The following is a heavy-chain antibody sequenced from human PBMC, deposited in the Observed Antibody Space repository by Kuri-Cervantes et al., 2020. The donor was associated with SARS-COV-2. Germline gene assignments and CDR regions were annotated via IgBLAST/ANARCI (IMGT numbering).Heavy chain of an antibody. D-gene: IGHD3-16*02. CDR2: IYYSGST. J-gene: IGHJ4*02. CDR1: GDSVSSAGHY. CDR3: ARDIGYDYVWGSYRYKNRYFDY. Sequence: SETLSLTCTVSGDSVSSAGHYWTWIRQPPGKGLEWIGYIYYSGSTNYNPSLKSRVTISVDTSKNQFSLKLSSVTAADTAVYYCARDIGYDYVWGSYRYKNRYFDYWGQGTLVTVSS. V-gene: IGHV4-61*08.